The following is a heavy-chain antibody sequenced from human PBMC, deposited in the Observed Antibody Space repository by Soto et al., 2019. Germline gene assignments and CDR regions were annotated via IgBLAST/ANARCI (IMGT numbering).Heavy chain of an antibody. CDR2: INPNSGGT. V-gene: IGHV1-2*02. CDR1: GYTFTSYY. CDR3: ARDLLGSRDRDSSGWIAGSDAFDI. D-gene: IGHD6-19*01. J-gene: IGHJ3*02. Sequence: ASVKVSCKASGYTFTSYYMHWVRQAPGQWLEWMGWINPNSGGTNYAQKFQGRVTMTRDTSISTAYMELSRLRSDDTAVYYCARDLLGSRDRDSSGWIAGSDAFDIWGQGTMVTVSS.